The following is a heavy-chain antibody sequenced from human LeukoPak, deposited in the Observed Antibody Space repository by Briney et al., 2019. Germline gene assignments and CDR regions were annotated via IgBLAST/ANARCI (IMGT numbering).Heavy chain of an antibody. J-gene: IGHJ6*02. CDR1: GGSISGYY. CDR3: ARVVHVGMGNSARYYGMDV. V-gene: IGHV4-59*01. CDR2: LYYSGST. Sequence: SETLSLTCTVSGGSISGYYWSWIRQPPGKGLEWIGYLYYSGSTNYNPSLKSRVTISVDTSKNQFSLNLNSVTAADTAVYYCARVVHVGMGNSARYYGMDVWGQGTTVTVSS. D-gene: IGHD6-13*01.